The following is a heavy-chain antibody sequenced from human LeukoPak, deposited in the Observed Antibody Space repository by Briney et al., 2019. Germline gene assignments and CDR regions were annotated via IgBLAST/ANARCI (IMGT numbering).Heavy chain of an antibody. D-gene: IGHD3-10*01. J-gene: IGHJ6*03. CDR3: ARAQASGDPSYYYYYMDV. CDR2: ISTIFGTA. Sequence: PGGSLRLSCEASGFTFSDYYMSWIRQAPGKGLEWVSYISTIFGTANYAQNLQGRVTITTDESTSTAYMQMSSLRSEDTAVYYCARAQASGDPSYYYYYMDVWGKGTTVTVSS. V-gene: IGHV3-11*01. CDR1: GFTFSDYY.